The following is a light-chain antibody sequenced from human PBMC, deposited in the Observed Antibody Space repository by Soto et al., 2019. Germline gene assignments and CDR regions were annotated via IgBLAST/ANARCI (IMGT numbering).Light chain of an antibody. V-gene: IGKV1-39*01. Sequence: DIQMTQSPSSLCASVGDRVTITCRASQSISSYLNWYQQKPGKPPKLLIYAASSLQTGVPSRFSGSGAGTDFTLTISSLQSEDFSVYYCQHYNYWHPKTFGQGTQVDIK. CDR3: QHYNYWHPKT. J-gene: IGKJ1*01. CDR1: QSISSY. CDR2: AAS.